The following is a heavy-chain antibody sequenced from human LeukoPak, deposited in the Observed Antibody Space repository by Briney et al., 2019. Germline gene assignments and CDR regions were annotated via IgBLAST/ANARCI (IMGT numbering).Heavy chain of an antibody. Sequence: GGSLRLSCAASGFAFSSYAMSWVRQAPGKGLEWVSAISGSGGSTYYADSVKGRFTISRDNSKNTLYLQMNSLRAEDTAVYYCAKDPVSVVAAPYYFDYWGQGTLVTVSS. J-gene: IGHJ4*02. D-gene: IGHD2-15*01. CDR2: ISGSGGST. CDR3: AKDPVSVVAAPYYFDY. CDR1: GFAFSSYA. V-gene: IGHV3-23*01.